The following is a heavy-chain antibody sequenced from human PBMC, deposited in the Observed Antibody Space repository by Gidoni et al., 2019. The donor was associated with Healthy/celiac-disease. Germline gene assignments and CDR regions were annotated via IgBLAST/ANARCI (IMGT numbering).Heavy chain of an antibody. V-gene: IGHV4-59*01. D-gene: IGHD4-17*01. CDR2: IYYSGST. CDR3: AREVTVTTGYYYYYMDV. J-gene: IGHJ6*03. CDR1: GGSISSYY. Sequence: QVQLQESGPGLVKPSETLSLTCTVSGGSISSYYWSWIRQPPGKGLEWIGYIYYSGSTNYNPSLKSRVTISVDTSKNQFSLKLSSVTAADTAVYYCAREVTVTTGYYYYYMDVWGKGTTVTVSS.